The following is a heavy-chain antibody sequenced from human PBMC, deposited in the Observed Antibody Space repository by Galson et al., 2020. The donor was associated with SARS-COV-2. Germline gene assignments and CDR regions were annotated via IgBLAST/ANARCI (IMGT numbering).Heavy chain of an antibody. V-gene: IGHV3-21*01. CDR3: ARVGAVAVPGGWFDP. D-gene: IGHD6-19*01. J-gene: IGHJ5*02. CDR2: ISSSSSYI. CDR1: GFTFSSYS. Sequence: GGSLRLSCAASGFTFSSYSMNWVRQAPGKGLEWVSSISSSSSYIYYADSVKGRFTISRDNAKNSLYLQMNSLRAEDTAVYYCARVGAVAVPGGWFDPWGQGTLVTVSS.